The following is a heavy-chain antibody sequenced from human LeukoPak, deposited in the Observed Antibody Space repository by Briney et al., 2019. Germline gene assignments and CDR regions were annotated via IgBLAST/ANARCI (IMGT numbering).Heavy chain of an antibody. CDR2: ISSSSNYI. V-gene: IGHV3-21*01. D-gene: IGHD2-2*01. J-gene: IGHJ4*02. Sequence: PGGSLRLSCAASGFTFSTYVMHWVRQAPGKGLEWVSSISSSSNYIYYADSVKGRFTISRDNAKNSLYVQVNSLRAEDTAVYYCARGYCSSTSCYFDSWGLGTLVTVSS. CDR3: ARGYCSSTSCYFDS. CDR1: GFTFSTYV.